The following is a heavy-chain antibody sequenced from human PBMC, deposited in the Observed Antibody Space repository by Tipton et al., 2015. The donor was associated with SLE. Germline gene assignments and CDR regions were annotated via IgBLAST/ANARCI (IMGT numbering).Heavy chain of an antibody. CDR2: IYYSGSN. D-gene: IGHD7-27*01. CDR3: ARDPNGGYGSFDY. J-gene: IGHJ4*02. Sequence: TLSLTCTVSGYAISSGYYWGWIRQAPGKGLEWIGSIYYSGSNYYNPSLKSRATISPDTSKNQFSLKLSSVTAADTAVYYCARDPNGGYGSFDYWGLGALVTVSS. V-gene: IGHV4-38-2*02. CDR1: GYAISSGYY.